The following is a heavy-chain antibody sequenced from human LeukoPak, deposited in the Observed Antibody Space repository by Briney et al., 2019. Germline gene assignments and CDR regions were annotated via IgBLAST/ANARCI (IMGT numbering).Heavy chain of an antibody. J-gene: IGHJ6*03. Sequence: GGSLRLSCAASGFTFSSYAMYWVRQAPGKGLEWVAVTSYDGSKKYYAESVQGRFTISRDNSKNTLYLQMNSLRAEDTAVYYCARSRYGSTSTNYYMDVWGKGTTVTVSS. V-gene: IGHV3-30*04. CDR3: ARSRYGSTSTNYYMDV. CDR1: GFTFSSYA. D-gene: IGHD2-2*01. CDR2: TSYDGSKK.